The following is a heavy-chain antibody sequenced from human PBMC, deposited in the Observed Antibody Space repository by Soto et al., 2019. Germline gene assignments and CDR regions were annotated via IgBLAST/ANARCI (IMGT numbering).Heavy chain of an antibody. CDR1: GGSISSGGYY. V-gene: IGHV4-31*03. CDR2: IYYSGST. D-gene: IGHD5-12*01. J-gene: IGHJ4*02. CDR3: AREMSGYSGYDYRYFDY. Sequence: SSETLSLTCTVSGGSISSGGYYWSWIRQHPGKGLEWIGYIYYSGSTYYNPSLKSRVTISVDTSKNQFSLKLSSVTAADTAVYYCAREMSGYSGYDYRYFDYWGQGTLVTVSS.